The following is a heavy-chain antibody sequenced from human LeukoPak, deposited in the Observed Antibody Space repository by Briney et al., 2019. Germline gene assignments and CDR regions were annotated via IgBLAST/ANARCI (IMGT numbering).Heavy chain of an antibody. D-gene: IGHD3-22*01. CDR2: ISTTSSSI. J-gene: IGHJ4*02. V-gene: IGHV3-21*01. CDR1: GFTFSDYN. Sequence: GGSLRLSCAASGFTFSDYNMNWVRQAPGKGLEWVSSISTTSSSIYYADSVKGRFTISRDNAKNSLYLQMNSLRADDTAVYFCARDIYDDSGYFRRGLDYWGQGILVTVSS. CDR3: ARDIYDDSGYFRRGLDY.